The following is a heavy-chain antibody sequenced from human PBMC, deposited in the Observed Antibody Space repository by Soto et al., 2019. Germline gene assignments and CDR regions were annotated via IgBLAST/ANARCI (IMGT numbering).Heavy chain of an antibody. Sequence: GGSLRLSCAASGFTFSSYGMHWVRQAPGKGLEWVAVISYDGSNKYYADSVKGRFTISRDNSKNTLYLQMNSLRAEDTAVYYCAKHLVAATGPGFDPWGQGTLVTVSS. J-gene: IGHJ5*02. CDR1: GFTFSSYG. CDR3: AKHLVAATGPGFDP. D-gene: IGHD2-15*01. CDR2: ISYDGSNK. V-gene: IGHV3-30*18.